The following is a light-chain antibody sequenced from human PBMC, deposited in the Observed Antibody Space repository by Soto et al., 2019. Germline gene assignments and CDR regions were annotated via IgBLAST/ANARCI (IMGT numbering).Light chain of an antibody. V-gene: IGKV1-9*01. CDR1: QGISSF. CDR3: HQLNSYPRT. CDR2: AAS. J-gene: IGKJ4*01. Sequence: DIQLTQSPSFLSASVGDRVTIACRASQGISSFLAWYQQKPGKAPKLLIYAASTLQRGVPSRFSGSGSGTEFTLTISSLQPEDFATYYCHQLNSYPRTFGGGTKVEIK.